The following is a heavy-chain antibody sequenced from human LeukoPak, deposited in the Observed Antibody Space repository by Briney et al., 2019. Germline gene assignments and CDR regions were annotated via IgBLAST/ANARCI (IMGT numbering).Heavy chain of an antibody. CDR2: INPSGGST. V-gene: IGHV1-46*01. Sequence: ASVKVSYKASGYTFTSYYMHWVRQAPGQGLEWMGIINPSGGSTSYAQKFQGRVTMTRDTSTSTVYMELSSLRSEDTAVYYCARAPGGAPPQKFWSGPHNWFDPWGQGTLVTVSS. CDR3: ARAPGGAPPQKFWSGPHNWFDP. J-gene: IGHJ5*02. D-gene: IGHD3-3*01. CDR1: GYTFTSYY.